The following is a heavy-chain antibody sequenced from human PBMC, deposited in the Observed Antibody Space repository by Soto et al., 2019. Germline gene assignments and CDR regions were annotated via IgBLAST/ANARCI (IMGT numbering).Heavy chain of an antibody. J-gene: IGHJ6*02. D-gene: IGHD3-10*01. CDR1: GYTFTSSG. V-gene: IGHV1-18*01. CDR3: ARVIRWFGESYGMDV. CDR2: ISAHTGSS. Sequence: GASVKVSCKASGYTFTSSGMSWVRQAPGQGLEWMGWISAHTGSSEYAQRFQGRVTMTTDRSTSTAYMELRSLRSDDTAVYYCARVIRWFGESYGMDVWGQGTTVTVSS.